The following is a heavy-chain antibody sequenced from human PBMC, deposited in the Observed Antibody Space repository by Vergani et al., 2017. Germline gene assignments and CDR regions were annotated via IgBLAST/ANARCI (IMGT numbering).Heavy chain of an antibody. CDR2: IIPILGIA. CDR3: ARDSGYSYGQGSDY. CDR1: GGTFSSYT. D-gene: IGHD5-18*01. V-gene: IGHV1-69*08. Sequence: QVQLVQSAAEVKKPGSSVKVSCKASGGTFSSYTISWVRQAPGQGLEWMGRIIPILGIANYAQKFQGRVTITADKSTSTAYMELSSLRSEDTAVYYCARDSGYSYGQGSDYWGQGTLVTVSS. J-gene: IGHJ4*02.